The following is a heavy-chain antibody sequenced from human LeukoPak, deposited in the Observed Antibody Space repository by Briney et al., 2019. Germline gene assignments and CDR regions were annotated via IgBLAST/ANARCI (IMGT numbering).Heavy chain of an antibody. Sequence: PGGSLRLSCAASGFTFSNYWMSWVRQAPGKGLEWVANINQDGSEKYYVDSVKGRFTISRDNSKNTLYLQMNSLRADDTAIYYCARNQQLGGHSYYYYGMDVWGQGTTVTVSS. J-gene: IGHJ6*02. D-gene: IGHD3-16*01. CDR3: ARNQQLGGHSYYYYGMDV. CDR2: INQDGSEK. V-gene: IGHV3-7*03. CDR1: GFTFSNYW.